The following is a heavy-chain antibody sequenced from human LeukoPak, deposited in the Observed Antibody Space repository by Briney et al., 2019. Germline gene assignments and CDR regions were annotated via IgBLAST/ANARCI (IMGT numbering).Heavy chain of an antibody. Sequence: ASVKVSCKASGGTFSSYAISWVRQAPGQGLEWMGGIIPIFGTANYAQKFQGRVTITADESTSTAYMELSSLRSEDTAVYYCTRLSPSGYDLPLIQLWPRGNYYGMDVWGQGTTVTVSS. CDR3: TRLSPSGYDLPLIQLWPRGNYYGMDV. J-gene: IGHJ6*02. CDR1: GGTFSSYA. CDR2: IIPIFGTA. V-gene: IGHV1-69*13. D-gene: IGHD5-18*01.